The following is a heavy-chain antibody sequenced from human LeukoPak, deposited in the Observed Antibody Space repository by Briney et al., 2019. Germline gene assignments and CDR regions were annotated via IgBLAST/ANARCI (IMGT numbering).Heavy chain of an antibody. CDR1: GGTFSSYA. V-gene: IGHV1-69*05. CDR3: AKELWFGESDARRST. CDR2: IIPIFGTA. D-gene: IGHD3-10*01. Sequence: SVKVSCKASGGTFSSYAISWVRQAPGQGLEWMGGIIPIFGTANYAQKFQGRVTITTDESTSTAYMELSSLRAEDTAVYYCAKELWFGESDARRSTWGQGTLVTVSS. J-gene: IGHJ5*02.